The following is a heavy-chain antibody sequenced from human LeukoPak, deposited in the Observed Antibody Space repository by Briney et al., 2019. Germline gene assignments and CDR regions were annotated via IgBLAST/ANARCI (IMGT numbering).Heavy chain of an antibody. Sequence: SVKVSFKASGGTFSSYAISWVRQALGQGLEWMGGIIPIFGTANYAQKFQGRVTITTDESTSTAYMELSSLRSEDTAVYYCATLPYYCSSTSCYSRWGFDPWGQGTLVTVSS. CDR3: ATLPYYCSSTSCYSRWGFDP. D-gene: IGHD2-2*02. CDR2: IIPIFGTA. V-gene: IGHV1-69*05. CDR1: GGTFSSYA. J-gene: IGHJ5*02.